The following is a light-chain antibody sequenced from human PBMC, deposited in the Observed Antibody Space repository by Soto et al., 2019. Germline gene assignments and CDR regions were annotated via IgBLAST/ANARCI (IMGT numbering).Light chain of an antibody. V-gene: IGKV3-20*01. CDR2: GTS. J-gene: IGKJ1*01. CDR3: HQYNDWPRT. Sequence: DIVLTQSPGTLSLSTGERAPLSCGASLSVSSDLAWYRQKPGQAPRLLIYGTSSRATGIPGRFSGSGSGTDFTLTISRLEPEDFAVYYCHQYNDWPRTFGQGTKVDI. CDR1: LSVSSD.